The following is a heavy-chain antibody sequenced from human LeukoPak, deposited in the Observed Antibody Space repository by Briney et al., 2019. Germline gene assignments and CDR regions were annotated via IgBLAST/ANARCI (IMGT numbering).Heavy chain of an antibody. V-gene: IGHV4-59*01. D-gene: IGHD3-16*02. J-gene: IGHJ4*02. CDR2: IYYSGST. Sequence: SETLSLTCTVSGGSISSSYWSWIRQPPGKGLEWIGYIYYSGSTNYNPSLKRRVTISVDTSKNQFSLKLSSVTAADTAVYYCARGTYDYVWGSYRYGSFDYWGQGTLVTVSS. CDR1: GGSISSSY. CDR3: ARGTYDYVWGSYRYGSFDY.